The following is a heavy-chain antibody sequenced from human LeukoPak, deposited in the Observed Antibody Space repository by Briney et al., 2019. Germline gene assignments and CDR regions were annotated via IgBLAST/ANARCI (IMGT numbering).Heavy chain of an antibody. CDR1: GFTLRNYA. CDR3: AKDSGVVVTAIPNY. Sequence: PGGSLRLSCAPSGFTLRNYAMIWVRQDPGKWVECVSSISGRGGCTYYAGSVKGRFTIPRDNSKNTLSLKIDSLRSEDTAVYYFAKDSGVVVTAIPNYWGQGALVTVSS. J-gene: IGHJ4*02. V-gene: IGHV3-23*01. D-gene: IGHD2-21*02. CDR2: ISGRGGCT.